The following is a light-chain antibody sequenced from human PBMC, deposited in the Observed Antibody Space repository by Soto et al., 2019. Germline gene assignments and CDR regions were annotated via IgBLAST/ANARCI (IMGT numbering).Light chain of an antibody. CDR1: QSVSSS. CDR2: DAS. J-gene: IGKJ4*01. CDR3: QQRSNWPLT. V-gene: IGKV3-11*01. Sequence: EIVLTQSPATVSLSPGERATLSCRASQSVSSSLAWYQQKRGQAPRLLIYDASNRATGIPARFSGSGSGTEFTLTISSLEPEDFAIYYCQQRSNWPLTFGGGNKVEIK.